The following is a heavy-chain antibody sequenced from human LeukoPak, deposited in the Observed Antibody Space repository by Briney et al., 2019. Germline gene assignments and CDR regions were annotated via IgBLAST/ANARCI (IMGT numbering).Heavy chain of an antibody. V-gene: IGHV3-23*01. Sequence: EGSLRLSCVASGFSFNIHGMSWVRQAPGKWLEWVSSVGGGNDIHYADSVKGRFTGSRDDAKSTVYLQMNSLRVEDTAIYFCAKDATPGNGIWDHFDSWGQGTLVTVSS. J-gene: IGHJ4*02. CDR1: GFSFNIHG. D-gene: IGHD1-1*01. CDR2: VGGGNDI. CDR3: AKDATPGNGIWDHFDS.